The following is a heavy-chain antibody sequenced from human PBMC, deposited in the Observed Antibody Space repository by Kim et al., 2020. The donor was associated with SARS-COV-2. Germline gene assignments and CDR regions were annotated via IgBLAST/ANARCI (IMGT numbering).Heavy chain of an antibody. CDR2: IYTSGST. CDR3: AREPRIIMDSSGWG. Sequence: SETLSLTCTVSGGSISSGSYYWSWIRQPAGKGLEWIGRIYTSGSTNYNPSLTSRVTISVDTSKNQFSLKLSSVTAADTAVYYCAREPRIIMDSSGWGWGQGTLVTVSS. D-gene: IGHD6-19*01. CDR1: GGSISSGSYY. V-gene: IGHV4-61*02. J-gene: IGHJ4*02.